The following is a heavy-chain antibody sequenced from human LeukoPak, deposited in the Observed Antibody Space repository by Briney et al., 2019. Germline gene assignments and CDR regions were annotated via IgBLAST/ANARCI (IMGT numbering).Heavy chain of an antibody. D-gene: IGHD6-13*01. Sequence: GGSLRLSCAASGFTFSDYYMSWLRQAPGKGLERFSYISSSGSTLYYADSVKGRFTISRDNAKNSLYLQMNSLRAEDTAVYYCARVRHSSNSFDPWGQGTLVTVSS. J-gene: IGHJ5*02. CDR1: GFTFSDYY. V-gene: IGHV3-11*01. CDR3: ARVRHSSNSFDP. CDR2: ISSSGSTL.